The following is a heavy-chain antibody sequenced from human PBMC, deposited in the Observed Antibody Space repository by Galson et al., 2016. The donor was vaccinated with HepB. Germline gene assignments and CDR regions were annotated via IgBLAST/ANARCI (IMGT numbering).Heavy chain of an antibody. CDR2: ISSSSRYI. CDR1: GFTFSSYS. D-gene: IGHD3-22*01. CDR3: ASDRKELPLVVTCPY. V-gene: IGHV3-21*01. Sequence: SLRLSCAASGFTFSSYSMNWVRQAPGKGLEWVSSISSSSRYIYYADSVKGRFTISRDNAKNSLYLQMNSLRAEDTAVYYCASDRKELPLVVTCPYWGQGTLVTVSA. J-gene: IGHJ4*02.